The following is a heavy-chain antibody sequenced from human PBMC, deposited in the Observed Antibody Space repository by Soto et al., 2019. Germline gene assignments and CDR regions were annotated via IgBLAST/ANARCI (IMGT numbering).Heavy chain of an antibody. Sequence: PSETLSLTCTVSGGSISSGGYYWSWTRQHPGKGLEWIGYIYYSGSTYYNPSLKSRVTISVDTSKNQFSLKLSSVTAADTAVYYCARGESITMVRGVIIRGGMDVWGQGTTVTVSS. CDR1: GGSISSGGYY. J-gene: IGHJ6*02. D-gene: IGHD3-10*01. V-gene: IGHV4-31*03. CDR2: IYYSGST. CDR3: ARGESITMVRGVIIRGGMDV.